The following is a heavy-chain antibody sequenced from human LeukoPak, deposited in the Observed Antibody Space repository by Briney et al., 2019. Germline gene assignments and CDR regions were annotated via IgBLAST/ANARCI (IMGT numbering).Heavy chain of an antibody. CDR3: ARDPSTVVHEDY. CDR1: GFTFSSYA. J-gene: IGHJ4*02. D-gene: IGHD4-23*01. Sequence: GGSLRLSCAASGFTFSSYAMHWVRQAPGKGLEWVAVISYDGSNKYYADSVKGRFTISRDNAKNSLYLQMNSLRAEDTAVYYCARDPSTVVHEDYWGQGTLVTVSS. V-gene: IGHV3-30-3*01. CDR2: ISYDGSNK.